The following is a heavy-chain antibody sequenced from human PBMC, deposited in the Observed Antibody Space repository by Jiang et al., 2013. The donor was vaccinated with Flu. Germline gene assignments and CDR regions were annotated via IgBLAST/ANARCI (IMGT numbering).Heavy chain of an antibody. Sequence: GLVKPSETLSLICTVSGGSISHYYWSWIRQPAGKELEWIGRIYTSGSTNYSPSLKSRVTMSVDTSKNQISLKLTSVTAADTAVYCCARDRVRMVGEYGDPLDIWGQGTMVTVSS. D-gene: IGHD2-8*01. CDR3: ARDRVRMVGEYGDPLDI. V-gene: IGHV4-4*07. J-gene: IGHJ3*02. CDR1: GGSISHYY. CDR2: IYTSGST.